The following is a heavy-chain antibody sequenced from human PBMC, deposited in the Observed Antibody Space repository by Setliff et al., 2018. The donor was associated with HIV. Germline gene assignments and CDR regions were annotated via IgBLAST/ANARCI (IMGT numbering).Heavy chain of an antibody. D-gene: IGHD1-20*01. CDR2: MSTDNGNT. CDR1: GYSFSSYG. Sequence: ASVKVSCKASGYSFSSYGIGWVRLAPGQGPEWMGWMSTDNGNTNYAQKVQGRVTMTTDTGTMTAYMELRSLRSDDTAMYYCARMRGGHNIREGAFDIWGQGTMVTVSS. J-gene: IGHJ3*02. V-gene: IGHV1-18*01. CDR3: ARMRGGHNIREGAFDI.